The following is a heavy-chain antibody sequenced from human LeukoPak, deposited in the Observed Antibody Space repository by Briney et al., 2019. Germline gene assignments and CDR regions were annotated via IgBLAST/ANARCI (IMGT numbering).Heavy chain of an antibody. CDR2: ISWDGGST. CDR3: AKPLRYYYDSSGYDY. CDR1: GFTFDDYA. Sequence: GGSLRLSCAASGFTFDDYAMHWVRQAPGKGLEWVSLISWDGGSTYYADSVKGRFTISRDNSKNSLYLQMNSLRAEDTALYYCAKPLRYYYDSSGYDYWGQGTLVTVSS. V-gene: IGHV3-43D*03. J-gene: IGHJ4*02. D-gene: IGHD3-22*01.